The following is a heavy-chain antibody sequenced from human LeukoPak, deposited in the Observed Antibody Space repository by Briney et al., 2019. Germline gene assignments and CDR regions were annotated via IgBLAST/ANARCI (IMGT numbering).Heavy chain of an antibody. Sequence: ASVKVSCKASGYTFTSYYMHWVRQAPGQGLEWMGIINPSGGSTSYAQKFQGRVTMTRDTSTSTVYMELSSLRSEDTAVYYCARDWRLRLGELSLSLYMDVRGKGTTVTVSS. CDR2: INPSGGST. D-gene: IGHD3-16*02. CDR1: GYTFTSYY. CDR3: ARDWRLRLGELSLSLYMDV. J-gene: IGHJ6*03. V-gene: IGHV1-46*01.